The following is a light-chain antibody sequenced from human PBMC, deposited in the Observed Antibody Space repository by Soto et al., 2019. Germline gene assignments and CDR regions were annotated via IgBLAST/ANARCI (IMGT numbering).Light chain of an antibody. J-gene: IGKJ1*01. V-gene: IGKV1-5*03. Sequence: DIQMTQSPSTLSASVGDRVTITCRASQSISSWLAWYQQKPGKAPKLLIYKASSLESGVQSRFSGSGSGTEFTLTISSLQPDDSATYYCQQYNSYAWTFGQGTKVEIK. CDR3: QQYNSYAWT. CDR1: QSISSW. CDR2: KAS.